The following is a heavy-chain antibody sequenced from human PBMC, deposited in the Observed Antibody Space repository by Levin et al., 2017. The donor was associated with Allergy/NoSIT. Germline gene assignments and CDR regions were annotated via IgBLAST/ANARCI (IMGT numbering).Heavy chain of an antibody. J-gene: IGHJ4*02. V-gene: IGHV1-2*02. CDR2: INPNSGGT. CDR1: GYTFTGYY. CDR3: ARKIKAKVGATAHFDY. Sequence: GESLKISCKASGYTFTGYYMHWVRQAPGQGLEWMGWINPNSGGTNYAQKFQGRVTMTRDTSISTAYMELSRLRSDDTAVYYCARKIKAKVGATAHFDYWGQGTLVTVSS. D-gene: IGHD1-26*01.